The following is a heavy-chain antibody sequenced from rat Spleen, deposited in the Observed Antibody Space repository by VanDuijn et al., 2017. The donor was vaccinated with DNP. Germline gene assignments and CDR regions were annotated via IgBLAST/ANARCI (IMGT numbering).Heavy chain of an antibody. Sequence: EVKFVESGGGLVQPGRSLKLSCAASGFNFNDYWMGWVRQAPTKGLEWVASISDDSGTTYYRDSVKGRFTISRDNAESSLYLQMDSLRSEDTATYYCTTASTEGFAYWGQGTLVTVS. CDR1: GFNFNDYW. CDR3: TTASTEGFAY. J-gene: IGHJ3*01. D-gene: IGHD1-11*01. CDR2: ISDDSGTT. V-gene: IGHV5-20*01.